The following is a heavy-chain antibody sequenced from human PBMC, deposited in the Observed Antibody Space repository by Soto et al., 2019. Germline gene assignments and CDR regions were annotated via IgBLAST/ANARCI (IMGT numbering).Heavy chain of an antibody. D-gene: IGHD3-16*01. CDR3: ARAHDLGGHQY. CDR1: GYTFTTYG. J-gene: IGHJ4*02. V-gene: IGHV1-18*01. Sequence: QVQLVQSGGEVKKPGASVKVSCKTSGYTFTTYGISWVRQAPGQGLEWVGWISAYSGKTHYAQKFQGKVTMATGTSTNAAYLELRSLRSDDTAVYYCARAHDLGGHQYWGQGTVVSVSA. CDR2: ISAYSGKT.